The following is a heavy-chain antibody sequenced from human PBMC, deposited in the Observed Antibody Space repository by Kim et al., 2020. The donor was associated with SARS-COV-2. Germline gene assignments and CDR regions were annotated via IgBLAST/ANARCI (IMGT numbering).Heavy chain of an antibody. CDR2: FDPEDGAT. Sequence: ASVKVSCKASGYTLTELSMHWVRQAPGKGLEWMGGFDPEDGATIYAQKFQGRVTMTADTSTDTAYMELSSLRSEDTAVYYCATGVAVAGRSSDYYYYYGMDVWGRGTTVTVSS. V-gene: IGHV1-24*01. J-gene: IGHJ6*02. CDR3: ATGVAVAGRSSDYYYYYGMDV. D-gene: IGHD6-19*01. CDR1: GYTLTELS.